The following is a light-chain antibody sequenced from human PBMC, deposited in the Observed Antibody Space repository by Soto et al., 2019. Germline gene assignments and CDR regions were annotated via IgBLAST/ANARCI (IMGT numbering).Light chain of an antibody. CDR3: CSYVGSYTFV. CDR1: SSYVGGYNY. V-gene: IGLV2-11*01. CDR2: NFN. Sequence: QSVMTQHRSVSGSPGKSVAISCTGTSSYVGGYNYVSWYQQHPGKAPQLLIFNFNRRPSGVPDRFSGSTSGNTPSLTISGLQAEDEADYYCCSYVGSYTFVFETGTKVTVL. J-gene: IGLJ1*01.